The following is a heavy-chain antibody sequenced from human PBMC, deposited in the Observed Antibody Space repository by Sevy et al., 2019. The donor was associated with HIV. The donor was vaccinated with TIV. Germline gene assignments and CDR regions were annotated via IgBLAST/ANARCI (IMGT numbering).Heavy chain of an antibody. CDR1: GYTFTSHG. J-gene: IGHJ6*02. CDR2: ISVYNGDT. CDR3: ARDLGYCSSTSCYWRGYYYYYNMDV. D-gene: IGHD2-2*01. Sequence: VKVSCKTSGYTFTSHGISWVRQAPGQGLEWMGWISVYNGDTKYAQKLQGRVTMTTDTSTSTAYMELRSLRSDDTAVYYCARDLGYCSSTSCYWRGYYYYYNMDVWGQGTTVTVSS. V-gene: IGHV1-18*04.